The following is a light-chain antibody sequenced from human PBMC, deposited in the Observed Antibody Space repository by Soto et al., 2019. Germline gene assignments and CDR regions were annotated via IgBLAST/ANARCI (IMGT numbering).Light chain of an antibody. V-gene: IGKV1-27*01. J-gene: IGKJ3*01. CDR3: QQRSNWV. Sequence: DIEMTQSPSSLSASVGDRVTITCRASQGIQKSVAWYQQKPSKAPKLLIYGASTLQSGVPARFSGSRSGTDFSLTISSLESEDFGVYYCQQRSNWVFGPGTKVDI. CDR2: GAS. CDR1: QGIQKS.